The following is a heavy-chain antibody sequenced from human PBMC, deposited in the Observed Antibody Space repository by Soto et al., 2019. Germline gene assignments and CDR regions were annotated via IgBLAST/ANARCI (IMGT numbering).Heavy chain of an antibody. V-gene: IGHV3-48*03. CDR3: ARGDSSSANYYYYGMDV. J-gene: IGHJ6*02. CDR2: ISSSGSTI. Sequence: PGGSLRLSCAASGFTFSSYEMNWVRQAPGKGLEWVSYISSSGSTIYYADSVKGRFTISRDNAKNSLYLQMNSLRAEDTAVYYCARGDSSSANYYYYGMDVWGQGTTVTVSS. CDR1: GFTFSSYE. D-gene: IGHD6-6*01.